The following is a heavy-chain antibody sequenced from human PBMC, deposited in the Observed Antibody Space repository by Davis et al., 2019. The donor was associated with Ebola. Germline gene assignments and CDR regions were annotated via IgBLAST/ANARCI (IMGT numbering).Heavy chain of an antibody. Sequence: PGGSLRLSCAASGFAFSSYVMHWVRQAPGKGLEWVSGISGGGGTTYYADSVKGRFTISRDNSNNTLYLQMNTLRAEDTAVYYCAKPIFAVGDAFDIWGQGTMVTVSS. V-gene: IGHV3-23*01. J-gene: IGHJ3*02. CDR3: AKPIFAVGDAFDI. D-gene: IGHD3-3*01. CDR1: GFAFSSYV. CDR2: ISGGGGTT.